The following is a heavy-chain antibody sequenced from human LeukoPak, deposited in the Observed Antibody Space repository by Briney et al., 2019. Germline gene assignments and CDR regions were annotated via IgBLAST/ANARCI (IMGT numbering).Heavy chain of an antibody. J-gene: IGHJ5*02. V-gene: IGHV1-24*01. CDR1: GYTLTELF. CDR2: FDSEDGET. CDR3: ATATMVRGVIISNWFDP. D-gene: IGHD3-10*01. Sequence: VPSVNVSCKVSGYTLTELFMHWVRPARAKGMGWMGVFDSEDGETISAQRFSGRVTMTEDTSTDTAYMELSSLRSEDTAVYYCATATMVRGVIISNWFDPWGQGTLVTVSS.